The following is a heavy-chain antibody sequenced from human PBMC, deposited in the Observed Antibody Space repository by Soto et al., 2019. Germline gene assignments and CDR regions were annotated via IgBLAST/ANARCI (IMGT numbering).Heavy chain of an antibody. Sequence: GASVKVSCKASGYTFTSYAMNWLRQAPGQGLEWMGGIIPIFGTANYAQKFQGRVTITADESTSTAYMELSSLRSEDTAVYYCARSYYYDSSGYPEVPYYGMDVWGQGTRVTASS. CDR3: ARSYYYDSSGYPEVPYYGMDV. CDR1: GYTFTSYA. J-gene: IGHJ6*02. D-gene: IGHD3-22*01. CDR2: IIPIFGTA. V-gene: IGHV1-69*13.